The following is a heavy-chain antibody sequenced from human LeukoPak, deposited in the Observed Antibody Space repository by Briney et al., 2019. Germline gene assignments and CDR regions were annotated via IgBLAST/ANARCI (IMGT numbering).Heavy chain of an antibody. J-gene: IGHJ4*02. CDR2: LYSDGNT. V-gene: IGHV3-53*01. Sequence: GGSLRLSCAASGFTVITNDMTWVRQAPGKGLEWVSVLYSDGNTKYADSVQGRFTISRDNSKNTLYLEMNSLSLDDTAVYYCARGVEPLAANTLAYWGQGTLVTVSS. CDR1: GFTVITND. CDR3: ARGVEPLAANTLAY. D-gene: IGHD1-14*01.